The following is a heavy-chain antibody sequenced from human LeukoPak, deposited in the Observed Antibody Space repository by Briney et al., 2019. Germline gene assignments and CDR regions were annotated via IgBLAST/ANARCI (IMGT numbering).Heavy chain of an antibody. J-gene: IGHJ5*02. Sequence: PSETLSLTCSVSGGSISSGDYYWNWIRQPAGKGLEWIGRISASGSTNYNPSLKSRVTVSLDTSKNQFSLKLSSVTAADTAVYYCARGLNNYGDYGVDWFDPWGQGTLVTVSS. D-gene: IGHD4-17*01. CDR2: ISASGST. V-gene: IGHV4-61*02. CDR3: ARGLNNYGDYGVDWFDP. CDR1: GGSISSGDYY.